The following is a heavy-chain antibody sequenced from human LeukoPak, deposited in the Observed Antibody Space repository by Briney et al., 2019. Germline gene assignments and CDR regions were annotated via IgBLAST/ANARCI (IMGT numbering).Heavy chain of an antibody. D-gene: IGHD3-22*01. V-gene: IGHV1-2*02. CDR1: GYTFTGYY. Sequence: ASVKVSCKASGYTFTGYYMHWVRQAPGQGLEWMGWINLNSGGTNYAQKFQGRVTMTRDTSISTAYMELSRLRSDDTAVYYCAARGDYYDSSGYTGRLGAFDIWGQGTMVTVSS. CDR3: AARGDYYDSSGYTGRLGAFDI. CDR2: INLNSGGT. J-gene: IGHJ3*02.